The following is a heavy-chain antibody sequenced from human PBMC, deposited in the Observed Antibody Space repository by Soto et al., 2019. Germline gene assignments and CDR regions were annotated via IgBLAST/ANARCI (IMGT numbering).Heavy chain of an antibody. CDR2: IIHSEST. CDR1: GGYFSAYY. V-gene: IGHV4-34*12. D-gene: IGHD1-26*01. Sequence: SETLSLTCAVYGGYFSAYYWSWVRQPPGKGLEWIGEIIHSESTKYNPSLKSRVTIAVDTSKNQFSLKLSSVTAADTAVYYCARQRPTDGRWEFANYYGMDVWGQGTPVTVSS. J-gene: IGHJ6*02. CDR3: ARQRPTDGRWEFANYYGMDV.